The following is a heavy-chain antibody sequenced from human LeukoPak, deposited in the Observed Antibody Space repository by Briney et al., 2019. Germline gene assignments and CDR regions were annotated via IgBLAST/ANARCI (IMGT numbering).Heavy chain of an antibody. CDR1: GYTFTGYY. J-gene: IGHJ2*01. Sequence: ASVKVSCKASGYTFTGYYMRWVRQAPGQGLEWMGRINPNSGGTNYAQKFQGRVTMTRDTSISTAYMELSRLRSDDTAVYYCARASHARRGIVVVISYWYFDLWGRGTLVTVSS. CDR3: ARASHARRGIVVVISYWYFDL. CDR2: INPNSGGT. V-gene: IGHV1-2*06. D-gene: IGHD3-22*01.